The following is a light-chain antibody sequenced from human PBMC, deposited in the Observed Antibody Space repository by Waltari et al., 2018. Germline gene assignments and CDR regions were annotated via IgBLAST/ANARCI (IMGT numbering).Light chain of an antibody. Sequence: SCTGTSSDVGGYNYVSWYQQHPGKAPKLMIYDVSKRPSGVPDRFSGSKSGNTASLTISGLQAEDEADYYCCSYAGSYLWVFGGGTKLTVL. V-gene: IGLV2-11*01. CDR1: SSDVGGYNY. CDR3: CSYAGSYLWV. CDR2: DVS. J-gene: IGLJ3*02.